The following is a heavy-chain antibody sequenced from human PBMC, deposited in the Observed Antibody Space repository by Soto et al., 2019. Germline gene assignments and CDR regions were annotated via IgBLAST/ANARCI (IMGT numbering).Heavy chain of an antibody. CDR1: GGSISSYY. D-gene: IGHD2-2*01. J-gene: IGHJ5*02. Sequence: PSETLSLTCSVSGGSISSYYWSWMRQPAGKGLEWIGRIYTSGSINYNPSLKRRVTMSVDTSKNQFSLKLSSVTAADTAVYYCARYQGYCSSNSCSNWFDPWGQGTLVTVSS. V-gene: IGHV4-4*07. CDR2: IYTSGSI. CDR3: ARYQGYCSSNSCSNWFDP.